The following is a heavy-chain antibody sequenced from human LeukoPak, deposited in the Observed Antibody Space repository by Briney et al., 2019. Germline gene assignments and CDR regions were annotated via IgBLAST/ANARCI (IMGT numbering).Heavy chain of an antibody. CDR1: GYDFGNYA. V-gene: IGHV1-2*02. CDR2: VNPNSGGT. D-gene: IGHD2-2*03. Sequence: ASVKVSCKASGYDFGNYAITWVRQAPGQGLEWMGWVNPNSGGTNYAQKFQGRVTMTRDTSISTAYMELSRLRSDDTAVYYCARALSPGYCSSTSCRDFDYWGQGTLVTVSS. CDR3: ARALSPGYCSSTSCRDFDY. J-gene: IGHJ4*02.